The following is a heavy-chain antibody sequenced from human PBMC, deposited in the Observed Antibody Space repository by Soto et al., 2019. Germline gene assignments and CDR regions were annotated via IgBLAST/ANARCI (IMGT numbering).Heavy chain of an antibody. CDR3: AKGGAIVATGTRVYLYNAMDV. V-gene: IGHV1-2*02. CDR2: INPNSGDT. Sequence: ASVKVSCKASGYTFTGYYVHWVRQAPGQGLEWMGWINPNSGDTYLAQRFQGRVTMNRDTSIGTAYMELRGLTSDDTAEYYCAKGGAIVATGTRVYLYNAMDVWGQGTTVTVSS. CDR1: GYTFTGYY. D-gene: IGHD5-12*01. J-gene: IGHJ6*02.